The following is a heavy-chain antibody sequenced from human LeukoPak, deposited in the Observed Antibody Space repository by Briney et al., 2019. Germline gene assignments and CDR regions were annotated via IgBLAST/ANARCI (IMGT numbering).Heavy chain of an antibody. J-gene: IGHJ4*02. CDR2: IYPGDSET. CDR3: ARFLYGDYSHYFDY. CDR1: GYNFPNYW. D-gene: IGHD4-17*01. Sequence: LGESLKISCKGSGYNFPNYWIGWVRQMPGKGLEWMGIIYPGDSETRYRPSFQGLVTISADKSISTAYLQWSSLKASDTAMYYCARFLYGDYSHYFDYWGQGTVVTVSS. V-gene: IGHV5-51*01.